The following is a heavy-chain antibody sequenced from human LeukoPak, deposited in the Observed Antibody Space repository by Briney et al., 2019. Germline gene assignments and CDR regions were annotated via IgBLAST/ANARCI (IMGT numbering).Heavy chain of an antibody. Sequence: GGSLRLSCAASGFTFSSYSMNWVRQAPGKGLEWVSSISSSSSYIYYADSVKGRFTISRDNAKNSLYLQMSSLRAEDTAVYYCARDGPPWGPDSKGVYYYGMDVWGQGTTVTVSS. CDR1: GFTFSSYS. CDR2: ISSSSSYI. D-gene: IGHD3-22*01. CDR3: ARDGPPWGPDSKGVYYYGMDV. V-gene: IGHV3-21*01. J-gene: IGHJ6*02.